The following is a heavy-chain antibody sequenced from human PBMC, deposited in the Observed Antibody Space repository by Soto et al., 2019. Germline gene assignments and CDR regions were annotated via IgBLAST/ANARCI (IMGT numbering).Heavy chain of an antibody. J-gene: IGHJ4*02. CDR1: GYTFTNHY. Sequence: QVQMVQSGAEVKKPGASVKVSCKASGYTFTNHYIHWVRQAPGQGLERMGIINPSGGSTRESQKFQARLTPTRYTSTSTVYRELSSPRSAAPAVFHCTREAGIGTATPTPFDLRGQGTRVTVSS. D-gene: IGHD2-15*01. V-gene: IGHV1-46*01. CDR2: INPSGGST. CDR3: TREAGIGTATPTPFDL.